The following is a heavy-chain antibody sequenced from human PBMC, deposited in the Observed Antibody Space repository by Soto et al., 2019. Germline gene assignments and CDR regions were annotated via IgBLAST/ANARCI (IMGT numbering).Heavy chain of an antibody. D-gene: IGHD3-16*01. V-gene: IGHV5-51*03. J-gene: IGHJ6*02. Sequence: EVQLVQTGAEVKKPGESLKISCKGSGYSFTSYRIGWVRQMPGKGLEWMGIIYPGDSDTRYSPSFQGQVTISADKSISTAYLQWRSLKASDPAMYYCARRARGIGGYSCGMDVWGQGTTVTLSS. CDR2: IYPGDSDT. CDR1: GYSFTSYR. CDR3: ARRARGIGGYSCGMDV.